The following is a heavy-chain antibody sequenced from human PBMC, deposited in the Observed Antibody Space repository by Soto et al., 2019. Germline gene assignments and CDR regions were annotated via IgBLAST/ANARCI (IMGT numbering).Heavy chain of an antibody. J-gene: IGHJ6*02. CDR2: LSSSSSYI. CDR1: GFTFSTYS. V-gene: IGHV3-21*01. Sequence: GGSLRLSRAASGFTFSTYSMNWVRQAPGKGLEWVSSLSSSSSYIYYADSVKGRFTISRDNAENSLYLQMNSLRAEDTAVYYCARDYYDSSGTQIMDVWGQGTTVTVSS. CDR3: ARDYYDSSGTQIMDV. D-gene: IGHD3-22*01.